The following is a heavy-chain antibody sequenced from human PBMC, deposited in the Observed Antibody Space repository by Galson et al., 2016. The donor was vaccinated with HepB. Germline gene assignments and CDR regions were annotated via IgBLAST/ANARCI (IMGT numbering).Heavy chain of an antibody. CDR2: ISYDGSNK. CDR3: VPRWVHLNGLFQLDH. V-gene: IGHV3-30*04. Sequence: SLRLSCAASGFTFSSYAMHWVRQAPGKGLEWVAVISYDGSNKYYADSVKGRFTISRDNSKNTLYLQMNSLRAEDTAVYYCVPRWVHLNGLFQLDHWGQGTLVTVSS. J-gene: IGHJ4*02. D-gene: IGHD5-24*01. CDR1: GFTFSSYA.